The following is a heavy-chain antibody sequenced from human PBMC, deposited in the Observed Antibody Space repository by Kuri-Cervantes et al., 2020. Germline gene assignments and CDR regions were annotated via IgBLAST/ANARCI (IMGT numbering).Heavy chain of an antibody. J-gene: IGHJ6*02. D-gene: IGHD2-15*01. Sequence: GESLKISCAASGFSNHPMHWVRQAPGKGLEWVGRIRNRDNSYTTEYGASVKGRFTIARDDSKNSVYLQMNSLKTEDTAVYYCGRIHGVVVSGINYFGMDVLGQGTTVTVSS. V-gene: IGHV3-72*01. CDR1: GFSNHP. CDR2: IRNRDNSYTT. CDR3: GRIHGVVVSGINYFGMDV.